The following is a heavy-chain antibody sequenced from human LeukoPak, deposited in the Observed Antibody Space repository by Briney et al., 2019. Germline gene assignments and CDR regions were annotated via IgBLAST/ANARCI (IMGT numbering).Heavy chain of an antibody. CDR1: GYTFTSYA. D-gene: IGHD3-10*01. CDR2: INAGNGNT. Sequence: ASVKVSCKASGYTFTSYAMHWVRQAPGQRLEWMGWINAGNGNTKYSQKFQGRVTMTRDTSISTAYMELRGLRSDDTAVYYCVRDGEGVAISVNYWFDPWGQGTLVTVSS. CDR3: VRDGEGVAISVNYWFDP. V-gene: IGHV1-3*01. J-gene: IGHJ5*02.